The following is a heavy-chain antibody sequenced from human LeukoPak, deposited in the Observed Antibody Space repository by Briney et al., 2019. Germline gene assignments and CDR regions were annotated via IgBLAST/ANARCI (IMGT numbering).Heavy chain of an antibody. CDR1: GFTFSSYW. CDR3: AKADRLEYYFDY. J-gene: IGHJ4*02. V-gene: IGHV3-74*01. D-gene: IGHD3/OR15-3a*01. Sequence: PGGSLRLSCAASGFTFSSYWMHWVRQAPGKGLVWVSRINSDGSSTSYADSVKGRFTISRDNAKNSLYLQMNSLRAEDTALYYCAKADRLEYYFDYWGQGTLVTVSS. CDR2: INSDGSST.